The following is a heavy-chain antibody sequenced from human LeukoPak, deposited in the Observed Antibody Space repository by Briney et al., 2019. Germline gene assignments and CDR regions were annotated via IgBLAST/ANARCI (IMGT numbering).Heavy chain of an antibody. CDR3: ATLKDAVTTFDN. J-gene: IGHJ4*02. CDR1: GFIFSSRW. D-gene: IGHD4-17*01. Sequence: AGGSLRLSCAASGFIFSSRWMSWVRQAPGKGLEWVASINQGRNDKRHADSVKGRFTISRDNAKNSLSLQLNSPTAEDTAMYYCATLKDAVTTFDNWGQGTLVTVSS. V-gene: IGHV3-7*01. CDR2: INQGRNDK.